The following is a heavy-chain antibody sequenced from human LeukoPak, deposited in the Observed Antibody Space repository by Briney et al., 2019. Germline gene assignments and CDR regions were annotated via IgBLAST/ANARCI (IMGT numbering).Heavy chain of an antibody. CDR2: INHSGST. V-gene: IGHV4-34*01. D-gene: IGHD3-22*01. Sequence: SETLSLTCAVYGGSFSGYYWSWIRRPPGKGLEWIGEINHSGSTNYNPSLKSRVTISVDTSKNQFSLKLSSVTAADTAVYYCARDVLYYYDSSGYYFFDIWGQGTMVTVSS. CDR1: GGSFSGYY. J-gene: IGHJ3*02. CDR3: ARDVLYYYDSSGYYFFDI.